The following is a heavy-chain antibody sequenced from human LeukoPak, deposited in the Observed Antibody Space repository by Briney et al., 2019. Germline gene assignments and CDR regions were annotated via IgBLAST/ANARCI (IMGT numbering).Heavy chain of an antibody. D-gene: IGHD3-3*01. Sequence: ASVKVSCKASGYTFTSYYMHWVRQAPGQGLEWMGIINPSGGSTSYAQKFQGRVTMTRDTSTSTVYMELSRLRSDDTAVYYCARDTGITIFGVVTREYNWFDPWGQGTLVTVSS. CDR2: INPSGGST. CDR3: ARDTGITIFGVVTREYNWFDP. CDR1: GYTFTSYY. V-gene: IGHV1-46*01. J-gene: IGHJ5*02.